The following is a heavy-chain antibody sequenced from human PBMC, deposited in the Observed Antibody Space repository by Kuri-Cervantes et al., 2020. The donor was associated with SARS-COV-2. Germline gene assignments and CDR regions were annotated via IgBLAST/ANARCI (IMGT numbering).Heavy chain of an antibody. CDR2: IYISGTT. Sequence: SETLSLTCAVSGGSISSGGYSWSWIRQPAGKELEWIGRIYISGTTNYNPSLKSRVTMSLDTSKNQFSLKLRSVTAADTAVYFCARDWGASTQYYYYYMDVWGKGTTVTVSS. CDR3: ARDWGASTQYYYYYMDV. V-gene: IGHV4-61*02. D-gene: IGHD3-16*01. CDR1: GGSISSGGYS. J-gene: IGHJ6*03.